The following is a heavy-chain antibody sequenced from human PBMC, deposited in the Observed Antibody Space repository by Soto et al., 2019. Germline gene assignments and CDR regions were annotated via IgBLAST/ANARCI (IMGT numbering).Heavy chain of an antibody. J-gene: IGHJ4*02. CDR1: GDSLSTDYC. V-gene: IGHV4-4*02. Sequence: SETLSLTCTVSGDSLSTDYCWSWVRQPPGKGLEWIGEIHHSGITNYIQSVRSRVTMSVDKSNNQVSLELTSVAAADTAVYYCARGISYRWVYWGQGILVTVSS. CDR3: ARGISYRWVY. D-gene: IGHD3-16*02. CDR2: IHHSGIT.